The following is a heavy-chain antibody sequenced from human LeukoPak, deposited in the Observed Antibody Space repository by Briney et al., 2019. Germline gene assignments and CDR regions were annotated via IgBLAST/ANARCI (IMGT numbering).Heavy chain of an antibody. CDR3: ARAGYFDSSGHYSSFDY. D-gene: IGHD3-22*01. CDR2: IYSGGST. V-gene: IGHV3-53*04. CDR1: GFTVSSNY. Sequence: KAGGSLRLSCAASGFTVSSNYMSWVRQAPGKGLEWVSVIYSGGSTYYADSVKGRFTISRHKSKNTLYLQMNSLRAEDTAVYYCARAGYFDSSGHYSSFDYWGQGTLVTVSS. J-gene: IGHJ4*02.